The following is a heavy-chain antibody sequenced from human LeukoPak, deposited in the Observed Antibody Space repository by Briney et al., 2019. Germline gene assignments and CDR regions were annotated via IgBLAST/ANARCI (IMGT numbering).Heavy chain of an antibody. Sequence: GGPLRHSCTASGFTLGDYAMSWFRQAPGKGVEWVGFIRSKAYGGTTEYAASVKGRFTISRDDSKSIAYLQMNSLKTEDTAVYYCTRDSLWFGELRFDYWGQGTLVTVSS. V-gene: IGHV3-49*03. D-gene: IGHD3-10*01. CDR3: TRDSLWFGELRFDY. J-gene: IGHJ4*02. CDR2: IRSKAYGGTT. CDR1: GFTLGDYA.